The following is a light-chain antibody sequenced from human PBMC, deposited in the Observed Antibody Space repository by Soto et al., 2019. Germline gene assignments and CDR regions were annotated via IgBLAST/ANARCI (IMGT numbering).Light chain of an antibody. CDR1: QSVGSK. Sequence: EIVMTQSPATMSVSPGEKATLSCRASQSVGSKLAWYWQKPGQSPRLLIYGASTRATGVPARFSGSGSGTEFTLTISSLQSEDFAVYYCQQYNNWPRTFGQGTKV. CDR2: GAS. V-gene: IGKV3-15*01. J-gene: IGKJ1*01. CDR3: QQYNNWPRT.